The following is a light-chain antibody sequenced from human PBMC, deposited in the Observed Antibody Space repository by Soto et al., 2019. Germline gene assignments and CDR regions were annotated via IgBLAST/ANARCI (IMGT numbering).Light chain of an antibody. J-gene: IGKJ1*01. Sequence: DIQMTQSPSSLSASVGDRVTITCRASQTISNYLNWYQQKPGKAHKLLMYGASNLQSGVPTRFSGSGYATAFTLTISSLQPEDFATYYCQQSYSKTRTFGQGTKVDIX. CDR2: GAS. V-gene: IGKV1-39*01. CDR1: QTISNY. CDR3: QQSYSKTRT.